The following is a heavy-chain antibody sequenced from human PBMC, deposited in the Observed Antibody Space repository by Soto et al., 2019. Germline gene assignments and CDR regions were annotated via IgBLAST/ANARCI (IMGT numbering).Heavy chain of an antibody. CDR1: GFTFSSYA. CDR2: ISGSGGST. V-gene: IGHV3-23*01. CDR3: AKSPNLGELCNDY. J-gene: IGHJ4*02. D-gene: IGHD3-16*01. Sequence: EVPLLESGGGLVQPGGSLRLSCAASGFTFSSYAMSWVRQAPGKGLEWVSAISGSGGSTYYADSVKGRFTISRDNSKNTLYLQMNSLRAEDTAVYYCAKSPNLGELCNDYWGQGTLVTVSS.